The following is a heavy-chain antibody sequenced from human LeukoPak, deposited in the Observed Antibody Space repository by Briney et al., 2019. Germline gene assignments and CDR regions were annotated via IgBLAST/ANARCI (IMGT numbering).Heavy chain of an antibody. CDR2: IYPGDSDT. J-gene: IGHJ5*02. V-gene: IGHV5-51*01. CDR1: GYSFTSYW. Sequence: ESLKISCKGSGYSFTSYWIGWVRQMPGKGLEWMGIIYPGDSDTRYSPSFQGQVTISADKSISTAYLQWSSLKASDTAMYYCARGPNYDFWSGSAWFDPWGQGTLVTVSS. CDR3: ARGPNYDFWSGSAWFDP. D-gene: IGHD3-3*01.